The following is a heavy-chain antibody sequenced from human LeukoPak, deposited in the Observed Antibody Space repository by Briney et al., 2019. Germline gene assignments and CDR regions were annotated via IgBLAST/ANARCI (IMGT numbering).Heavy chain of an antibody. CDR2: IFGGEGT. Sequence: GGSLRLSCAASGVTVSSNYMSWVRQAPGKGLEWVSVIFGGEGTYYADSVKGRFTISRDNSKNTVYLQMNSLRAEDTAVYYCAREKISGEYNDAFDIGGQGTMVTVSS. CDR3: AREKISGEYNDAFDI. CDR1: GVTVSSNY. J-gene: IGHJ3*02. V-gene: IGHV3-53*01. D-gene: IGHD7-27*01.